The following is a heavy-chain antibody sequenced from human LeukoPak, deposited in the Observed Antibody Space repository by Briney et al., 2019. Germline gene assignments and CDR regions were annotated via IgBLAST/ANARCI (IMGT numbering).Heavy chain of an antibody. J-gene: IGHJ5*02. CDR2: IKQDGSEK. D-gene: IGHD3-16*01. V-gene: IGHV3-7*01. CDR3: ARDTIYVWGSYSNWFDP. Sequence: PGGSLRLSCAASGFTFSSYWMSWVRQAPGKGLEWVANIKQDGSEKYYVDSVKGRFTISRDSAKNSLYLQMNSLRAEDTAVYYCARDTIYVWGSYSNWFDPWGQGTLVTVSS. CDR1: GFTFSSYW.